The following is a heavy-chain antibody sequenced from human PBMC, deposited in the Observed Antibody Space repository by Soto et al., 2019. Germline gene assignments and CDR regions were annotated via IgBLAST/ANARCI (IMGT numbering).Heavy chain of an antibody. D-gene: IGHD3-3*01. V-gene: IGHV4-31*03. CDR2: IYYSGST. CDR1: GCSISSGGYY. J-gene: IGHJ5*02. Sequence: LCLSCTVCGCSISSGGYYWRWSRQHPGKGLEWICYIYYSGSTYYNPSLKSRVTISVDTSKNQFSLKLSSVTAAETAVYYCARKLRGGLYYDFWSGPPYNWFDPWGQGTMVTVSS. CDR3: ARKLRGGLYYDFWSGPPYNWFDP.